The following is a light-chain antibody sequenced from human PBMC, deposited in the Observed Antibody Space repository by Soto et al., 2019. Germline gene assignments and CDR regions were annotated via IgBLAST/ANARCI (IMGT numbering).Light chain of an antibody. CDR2: DAF. CDR3: QQRSQWPLT. CDR1: QSIGTS. J-gene: IGKJ4*01. Sequence: EIVLTQSPATLSLSPGERATLSCRASQSIGTSLDWYQQKPGQVPRLLIFDAFDRATGMPARFSGSGSGTDSPLTISHLEPDDFAVYSCQQRSQWPLTFGGGTKVEIK. V-gene: IGKV3-11*01.